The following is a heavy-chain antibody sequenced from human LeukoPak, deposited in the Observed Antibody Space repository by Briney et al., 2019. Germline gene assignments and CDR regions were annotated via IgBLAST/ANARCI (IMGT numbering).Heavy chain of an antibody. Sequence: GGSLRLSCAASGFTFSSYAMHWVRQAPGKGLEWVSAITGSGGSTPYADSVKGRFTISRDNSKNTLYLQMNSLRADDTAVYYCARRPVATTDRYFDYWGQGTLVTVSS. CDR1: GFTFSSYA. CDR2: ITGSGGST. D-gene: IGHD5-12*01. J-gene: IGHJ4*02. CDR3: ARRPVATTDRYFDY. V-gene: IGHV3-23*01.